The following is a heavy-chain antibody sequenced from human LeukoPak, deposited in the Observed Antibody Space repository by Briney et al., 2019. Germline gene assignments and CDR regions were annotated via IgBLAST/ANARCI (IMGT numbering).Heavy chain of an antibody. Sequence: SETLSLTCTVSGGSISSHYWSWIRQPPGKGLEWIGYIYYSGSTNYNPSLKSRVTISVDTSKNQFSLKLSSVTAADTAVYYCATTGGYDSSPFDYWGQGTLVTVSS. J-gene: IGHJ4*02. CDR2: IYYSGST. CDR3: ATTGGYDSSPFDY. D-gene: IGHD5-12*01. V-gene: IGHV4-59*11. CDR1: GGSISSHY.